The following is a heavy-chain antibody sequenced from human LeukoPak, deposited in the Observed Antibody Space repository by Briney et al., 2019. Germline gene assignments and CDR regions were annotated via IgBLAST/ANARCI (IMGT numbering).Heavy chain of an antibody. J-gene: IGHJ4*02. CDR2: INHSGST. CDR1: GGSFSGYY. CDR3: ARVSSGWYVVH. Sequence: PSETLSLTCAVYGGSFSGYYWSWIRQPPGKGLEWIGEINHSGSTNYNPSLKSRVTISVDTSKNQFSLKLSSVTAADTAVYYCARVSSGWYVVHWGQGTLVTVSS. V-gene: IGHV4-34*01. D-gene: IGHD6-19*01.